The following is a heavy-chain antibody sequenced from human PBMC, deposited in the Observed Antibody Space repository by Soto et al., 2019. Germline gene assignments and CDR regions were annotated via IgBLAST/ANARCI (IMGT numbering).Heavy chain of an antibody. CDR3: ARSSSGWFYFDY. V-gene: IGHV4-59*01. J-gene: IGHJ4*02. CDR2: IYYSGTI. CDR1: GDSISSYY. D-gene: IGHD6-19*01. Sequence: SETLSLTCTVSGDSISSYYWSWIRQPPGKGLEWIGYIYYSGTINYNPSLKSRVTISVXXXXXXFXLXLXSXTAAXTAVYYCARSSSGWFYFDYWAQGTLVTVSS.